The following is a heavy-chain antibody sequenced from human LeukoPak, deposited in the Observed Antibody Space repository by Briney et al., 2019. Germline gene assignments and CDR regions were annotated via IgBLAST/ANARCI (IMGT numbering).Heavy chain of an antibody. J-gene: IGHJ4*02. D-gene: IGHD6-19*01. CDR2: IYHSGYT. Sequence: SETLSLTCNVSGYSITTGYYWGLIRQPPGKGLEWSGNIYHSGYTYHNPSLKSRVTISVDTSKNHFSLKVTSVTAADTAVYLCARATPVAVSGTFDYWGQGILVTVSS. CDR1: GYSITTGYY. CDR3: ARATPVAVSGTFDY. V-gene: IGHV4-38-2*02.